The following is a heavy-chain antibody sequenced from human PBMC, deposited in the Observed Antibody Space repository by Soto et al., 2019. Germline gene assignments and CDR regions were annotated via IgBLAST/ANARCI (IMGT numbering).Heavy chain of an antibody. J-gene: IGHJ4*02. V-gene: IGHV4-30-4*01. CDR1: GGSISSGDYY. D-gene: IGHD2-15*01. CDR3: ARPGRGVYCSGGSCPDGEAYFDY. Sequence: PSETLSLTYTVSGGSISSGDYYWSWIRQPPGKGLEWIGYIYYSGSTYYNPSLKSRVTISVDTSKNQFSLKLSSVTAADTAVYYCARPGRGVYCSGGSCPDGEAYFDYCGQGTLVTVSS. CDR2: IYYSGST.